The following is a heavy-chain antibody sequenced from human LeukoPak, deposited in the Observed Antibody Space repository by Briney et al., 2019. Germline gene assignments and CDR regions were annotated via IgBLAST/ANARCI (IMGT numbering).Heavy chain of an antibody. CDR2: MNPNSGNT. CDR1: GYTFTSYD. J-gene: IGHJ4*02. Sequence: VASVKVSCKAYGYTFTSYDINWVRQATGQGLEWMGWMNPNSGNTGYAQKFQGRVTMTRNTSISTAYMELSSLRSEDTAVYYCARGTNRFVRGVLVYWGQGTLVTVSS. V-gene: IGHV1-8*01. D-gene: IGHD3-10*01. CDR3: ARGTNRFVRGVLVY.